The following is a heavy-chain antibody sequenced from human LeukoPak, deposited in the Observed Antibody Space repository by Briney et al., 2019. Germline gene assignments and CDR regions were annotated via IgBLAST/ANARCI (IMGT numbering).Heavy chain of an antibody. CDR3: ARDPLRDDAFDI. D-gene: IGHD4-17*01. CDR1: GGSISSYY. J-gene: IGHJ3*02. V-gene: IGHV4-59*01. Sequence: SETLSLTCTVSGGSISSYYWSWIRQPPGKGLEWIGYIYYSGSTNYNPSLKSRVTISVDTSKNQFSLKLSSVTAADTAVYYCARDPLRDDAFDIWGQGTMVTVSS. CDR2: IYYSGST.